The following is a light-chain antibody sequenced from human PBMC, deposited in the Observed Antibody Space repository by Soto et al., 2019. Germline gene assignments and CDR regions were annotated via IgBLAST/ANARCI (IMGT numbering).Light chain of an antibody. V-gene: IGKV1-39*01. J-gene: IGKJ2*01. CDR1: QSISGY. CDR3: QQYNNWPQYT. CDR2: AAS. Sequence: DIQMTQSPSSLSASVGDRVTITCRASQSISGYLNWYQKKSGQAPRLLMYAASSLQSGVPSRFSGSGSGTDFTLTISSLQSEDFAVYYCQQYNNWPQYTFGQGTKLEIK.